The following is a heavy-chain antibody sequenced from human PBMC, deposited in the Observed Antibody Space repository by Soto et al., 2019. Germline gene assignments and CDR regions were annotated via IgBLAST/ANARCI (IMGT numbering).Heavy chain of an antibody. J-gene: IGHJ4*02. CDR1: GGSISSYY. D-gene: IGHD2-15*01. V-gene: IGHV4-59*12. CDR3: ASGDRGYCSGGSCPPPDY. Sequence: LSLTCSVSGGSISSYYWSWIRQPPGKGLEWIGYIHHSGSTNYNPSLKSRVTISVDTSKNQFSLKLSSVTAADTAVYYCASGDRGYCSGGSCPPPDYWGQGTLVTVSS. CDR2: IHHSGST.